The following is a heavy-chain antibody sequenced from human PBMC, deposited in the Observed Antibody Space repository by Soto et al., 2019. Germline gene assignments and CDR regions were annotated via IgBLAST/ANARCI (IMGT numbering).Heavy chain of an antibody. CDR3: ARDATAQRFLEWSNWFDP. V-gene: IGHV3-21*01. Sequence: GGSLRLSCAASGFPFSSYSMNWVRQAPGKGLEWVSSISSSSSYIYYADSVKGRFTISRDNAKNSLYLQMNSLRAEDTAVYYCARDATAQRFLEWSNWFDPWGQGTLVTVSS. CDR2: ISSSSSYI. CDR1: GFPFSSYS. J-gene: IGHJ5*02. D-gene: IGHD3-3*01.